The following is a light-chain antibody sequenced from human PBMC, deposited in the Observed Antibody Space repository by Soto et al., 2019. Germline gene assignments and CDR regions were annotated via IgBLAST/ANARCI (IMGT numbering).Light chain of an antibody. V-gene: IGKV1-39*01. CDR1: RRINSY. CDR3: QQSFMPPRT. CDR2: GAS. Sequence: DIQITQSPASLSASVGDRVVITCRASRRINSYVNWYQQKPGKAPNLLIYGASILQSGVPSRFSGSGSGTHFTLTISSLQPEDFATYYCQQSFMPPRTFGPGTKVDIK. J-gene: IGKJ3*01.